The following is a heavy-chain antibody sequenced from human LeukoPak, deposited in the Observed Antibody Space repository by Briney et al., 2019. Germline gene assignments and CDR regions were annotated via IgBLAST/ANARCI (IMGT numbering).Heavy chain of an antibody. J-gene: IGHJ4*02. D-gene: IGHD3-9*01. CDR3: AKGGRTILRYFDWFNY. CDR1: GFTFSSYA. V-gene: IGHV3-30-3*01. CDR2: ISYDGSNK. Sequence: PGGSLRLSCAASGFTFSSYAMHWVRQAPGKGLEWVAVISYDGSNKYYADSVKGRFTISRDNSKNTLYLQMNSLRAEDTAVYCCAKGGRTILRYFDWFNYWGQGTLVTVSS.